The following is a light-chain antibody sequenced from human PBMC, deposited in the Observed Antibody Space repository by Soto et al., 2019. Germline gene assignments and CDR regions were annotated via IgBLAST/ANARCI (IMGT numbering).Light chain of an antibody. CDR2: AAS. CDR1: QSVSDR. CDR3: QQRSHWPPIT. J-gene: IGKJ5*01. V-gene: IGKV3-15*01. Sequence: EIVMTQSPDTLSVSPGERATLSCRASQSVSDRVVWYQQKSGQAPSLLIYAASTRAAGVPARFSGSGSGTEFTLTISSLQSEDAGIYYCQQRSHWPPITFGQGTRLEIK.